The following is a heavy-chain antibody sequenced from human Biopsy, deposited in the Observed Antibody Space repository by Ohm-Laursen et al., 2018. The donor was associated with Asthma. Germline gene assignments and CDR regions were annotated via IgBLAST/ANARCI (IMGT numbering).Heavy chain of an antibody. J-gene: IGHJ4*02. CDR1: GFTFRSYG. D-gene: IGHD6-19*01. Sequence: RSLRLSCSASGFTFRSYGMHWVRQAPGKGLEWVAVISYDGSNKYYADSVKGRFTISRDNSKNTLYLQMNSLRAEDTAVYYCARESSVAGSSDFDYWGQGTLVTVSS. CDR2: ISYDGSNK. CDR3: ARESSVAGSSDFDY. V-gene: IGHV3-30*03.